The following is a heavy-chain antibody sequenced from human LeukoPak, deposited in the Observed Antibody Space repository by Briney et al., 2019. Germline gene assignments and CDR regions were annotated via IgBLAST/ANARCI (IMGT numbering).Heavy chain of an antibody. CDR1: GGTFSSYA. CDR2: IIPILGIA. Sequence: GASVKVSCKASGGTFSSYAISWVRQAPGQGLEWMGRIIPILGIANYAQKFQGRVTITADKSTSTAYMELSSLRSEDTAVYYCARGLGKSRRAVAGGDYWGQGTLVTVSS. J-gene: IGHJ4*02. V-gene: IGHV1-69*04. D-gene: IGHD6-19*01. CDR3: ARGLGKSRRAVAGGDY.